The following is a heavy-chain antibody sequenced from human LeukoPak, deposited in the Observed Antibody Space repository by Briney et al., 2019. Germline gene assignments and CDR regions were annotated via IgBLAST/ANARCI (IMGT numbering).Heavy chain of an antibody. Sequence: SETLSLTCAVYGASFSGYYWGWIRQPPGKGLEWIGETNDSGNTNYNPSLKSRVTMSVDTSKNQFSLKLSSVTAADTAVYYCARDGYIYDSSGYYSLDYWGQGTLVTVSS. D-gene: IGHD3-22*01. CDR3: ARDGYIYDSSGYYSLDY. J-gene: IGHJ4*02. CDR1: GASFSGYY. CDR2: TNDSGNT. V-gene: IGHV4-34*01.